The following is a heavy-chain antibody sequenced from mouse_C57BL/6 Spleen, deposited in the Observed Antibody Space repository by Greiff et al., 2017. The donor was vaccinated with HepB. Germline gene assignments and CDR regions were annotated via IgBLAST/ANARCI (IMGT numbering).Heavy chain of an antibody. V-gene: IGHV1-54*01. J-gene: IGHJ2*01. CDR2: INPGSGGT. Sequence: QVQLQQSGAELVRPGTSVKVSCKASGYAFTNYLIEWVKQRPGQGLEWIGVINPGSGGTNYNEKFKGKATLTADKSSSTAYMQLSSLTSEDSAVYFCAATVVVPFDYWGQGTTLTVSS. D-gene: IGHD1-1*01. CDR3: AATVVVPFDY. CDR1: GYAFTNYL.